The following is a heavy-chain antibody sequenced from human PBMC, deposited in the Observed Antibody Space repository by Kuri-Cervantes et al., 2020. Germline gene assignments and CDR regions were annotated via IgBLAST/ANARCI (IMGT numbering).Heavy chain of an antibody. Sequence: GGSLRLSCAASGFTFSSYSMNWVRQAPGKGLEWVSYISSSSTIYYADSVKGRFTISRDNAKNSLYLQMNSLRDEDTAVYYCARDEGGGHLLYWGQGTLVTVSS. V-gene: IGHV3-48*02. CDR1: GFTFSSYS. CDR3: ARDEGGGHLLY. D-gene: IGHD2-15*01. J-gene: IGHJ4*02. CDR2: ISSSSTI.